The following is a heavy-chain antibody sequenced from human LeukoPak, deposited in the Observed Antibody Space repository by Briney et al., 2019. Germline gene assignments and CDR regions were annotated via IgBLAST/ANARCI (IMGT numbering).Heavy chain of an antibody. D-gene: IGHD4-23*01. J-gene: IGHJ4*02. CDR1: RFTFSDYG. V-gene: IGHV3-30*18. CDR3: AKELDYGGNSPFHY. Sequence: PGGSLRLSCTASRFTFSDYGMHWVRQAPGKGLEWVAFISHDGSNKYYADSVKGRFTISRDNSKNTLYLQMNSLRAEDTAVYYCAKELDYGGNSPFHYWGQGTLVTVSS. CDR2: ISHDGSNK.